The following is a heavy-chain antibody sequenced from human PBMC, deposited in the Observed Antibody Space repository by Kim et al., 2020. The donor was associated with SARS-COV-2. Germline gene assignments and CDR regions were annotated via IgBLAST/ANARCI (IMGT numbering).Heavy chain of an antibody. J-gene: IGHJ4*02. CDR3: ARGRYYGSD. D-gene: IGHD3-10*01. Sequence: GSTNYTPSLKSRVTISVDTSKNQFSLKLSSVTAADTAVYYCARGRYYGSDWGQGTLVTVSS. CDR2: GST. V-gene: IGHV4-59*09.